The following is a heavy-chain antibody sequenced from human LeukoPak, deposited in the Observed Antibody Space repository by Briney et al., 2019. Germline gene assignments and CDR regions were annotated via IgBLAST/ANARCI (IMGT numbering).Heavy chain of an antibody. CDR3: AKFPVGATSSLDY. J-gene: IGHJ4*02. V-gene: IGHV3-23*01. CDR1: GFTFSSYA. CDR2: ISGRGGST. D-gene: IGHD1-26*01. Sequence: GGSLRLSCAASGFTFSSYAMSWVRQAPGKGLEWVSAISGRGGSTYYADSVKGRFTISRDNSKNTLYLQMNSLRAEDTAVYYCAKFPVGATSSLDYWGQGTLVTVSS.